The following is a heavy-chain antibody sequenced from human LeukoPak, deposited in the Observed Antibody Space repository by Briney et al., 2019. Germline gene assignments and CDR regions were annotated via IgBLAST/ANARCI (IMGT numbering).Heavy chain of an antibody. CDR2: IIPIFGIA. D-gene: IGHD5-18*01. Sequence: GASVKVSCKASGGTFSSYAISWVRRAPGQGLEWMGRIIPIFGIANYAQKFQGRVTITADKSTSTAYMELSSLRSEDTAVYYCARCSAGQLWELTSFDYWGQGTLVTVSS. V-gene: IGHV1-69*04. CDR3: ARCSAGQLWELTSFDY. J-gene: IGHJ4*02. CDR1: GGTFSSYA.